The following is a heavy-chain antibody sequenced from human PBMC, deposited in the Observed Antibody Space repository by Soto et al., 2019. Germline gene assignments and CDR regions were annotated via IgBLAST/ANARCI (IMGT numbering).Heavy chain of an antibody. Sequence: EVQLLESGGTLVQVGGSLRLSCVASGFSFSNYAVTWVRQAPGKGLEWVSAISGSGAGTYYADSVKGRFTISRDNSKNTVHLKMNSLRVEDTAVYHCENRIKSGGNYVGIAIDLWSQGTTVIVS. D-gene: IGHD1-26*01. CDR3: ENRIKSGGNYVGIAIDL. V-gene: IGHV3-23*01. J-gene: IGHJ6*02. CDR1: GFSFSNYA. CDR2: ISGSGAGT.